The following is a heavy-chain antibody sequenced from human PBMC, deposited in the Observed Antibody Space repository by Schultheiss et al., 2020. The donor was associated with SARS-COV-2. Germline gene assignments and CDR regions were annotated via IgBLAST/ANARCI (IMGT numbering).Heavy chain of an antibody. Sequence: GESLKISCAASGFTFSSYSMNWVRQAPGKGLMWVSGINWNGVARGYADSVQGRFILSRDNTKNSLYLEMNSLRAEDTALYYCARVRRGGSGTFFYYFDYWGQGTQVTVSS. D-gene: IGHD3-10*01. CDR2: INWNGVAR. CDR3: ARVRRGGSGTFFYYFDY. CDR1: GFTFSSYS. J-gene: IGHJ4*02. V-gene: IGHV3-20*04.